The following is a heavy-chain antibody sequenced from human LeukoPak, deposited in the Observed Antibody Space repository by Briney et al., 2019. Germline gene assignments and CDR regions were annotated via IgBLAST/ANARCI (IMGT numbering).Heavy chain of an antibody. J-gene: IGHJ4*02. D-gene: IGHD3-22*01. CDR3: ARENYYDSSGYSPFD. V-gene: IGHV3-48*04. Sequence: GSLSLSCAASGFTFSSYAMSWVRQAPGKGLEWVSYISSSGSTIYYADSVKGRFTISRDNAKNSLYLQMNSLRAEDTAVYYCARENYYDSSGYSPFDWGQGTLVTVSS. CDR2: ISSSGSTI. CDR1: GFTFSSYA.